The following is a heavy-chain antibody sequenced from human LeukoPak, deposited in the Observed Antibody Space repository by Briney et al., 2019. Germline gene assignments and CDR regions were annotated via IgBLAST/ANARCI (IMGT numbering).Heavy chain of an antibody. CDR3: ARLRPRTNYDFSSGYYAFDY. CDR1: GASITNYF. J-gene: IGHJ4*02. V-gene: IGHV4-4*09. D-gene: IGHD3-3*01. CDR2: VYSGAY. Sequence: PSETQSLTCTVSGASITNYFWGWIRQPPGKGLQWIGYVYSGAYYYNPSLVSRLTVSVDTAKNQFSLGLRSVTAADTAVYYCARLRPRTNYDFSSGYYAFDYWGQGTLVTVSS.